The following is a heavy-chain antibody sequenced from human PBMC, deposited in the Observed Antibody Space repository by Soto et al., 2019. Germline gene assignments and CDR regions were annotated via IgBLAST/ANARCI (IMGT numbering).Heavy chain of an antibody. J-gene: IGHJ2*01. CDR3: ARAPFRTLFSYWYFDL. CDR2: IYYTGST. D-gene: IGHD2-21*01. CDR1: GGSISSDDYY. V-gene: IGHV4-30-4*01. Sequence: QVQLQESGPGLVKPSQTLSLTCTVSGGSISSDDYYWSWVRQPPGKGLEWIGYIYYTGSTYYNPSLKRRVTISLDTSKNQFSLKLSSVTAADTAVYSCARAPFRTLFSYWYFDLWGRGTLVTVSS.